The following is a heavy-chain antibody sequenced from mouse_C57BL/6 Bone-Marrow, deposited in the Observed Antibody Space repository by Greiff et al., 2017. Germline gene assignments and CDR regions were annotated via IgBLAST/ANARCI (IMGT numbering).Heavy chain of an antibody. J-gene: IGHJ4*01. Sequence: EVKVVESGEGLVKPGGSLKLSCAASGFTFSSYAMSWVRQTPEKRLEWVAYISSGGDYIYYADTVKGRFTISRDNARNTLYLQMSSLKSEDTAMYYCTRDYSNYEREMDYWGQGTSGTVSS. CDR1: GFTFSSYA. CDR3: TRDYSNYEREMDY. CDR2: ISSGGDYI. D-gene: IGHD2-5*01. V-gene: IGHV5-9-1*02.